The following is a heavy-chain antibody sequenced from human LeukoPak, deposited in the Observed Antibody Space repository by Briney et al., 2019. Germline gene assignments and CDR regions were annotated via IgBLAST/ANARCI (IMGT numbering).Heavy chain of an antibody. CDR2: ISSSSSYI. CDR3: ARSYDFWSGYDRFYYYYMDV. Sequence: GGSLRLSCAASGFTFSSYSMNWVRQAPGKGLEWVSSISSSSSYIYYADSVKGRFTISRDNAKNSLYLQMNSLRAEDTAVYYCARSYDFWSGYDRFYYYYMDVWGKGTTVTVSS. V-gene: IGHV3-21*01. J-gene: IGHJ6*03. D-gene: IGHD3-3*01. CDR1: GFTFSSYS.